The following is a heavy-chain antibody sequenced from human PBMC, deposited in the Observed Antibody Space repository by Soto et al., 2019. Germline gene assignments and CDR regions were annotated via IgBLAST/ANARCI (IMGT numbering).Heavy chain of an antibody. CDR3: ARLVYDTRLNYMYFAF. Sequence: SETLSLTCAVSGVSISSGNWWTWVRQTPQRGLEYIGEIFHDGTANYYPSFERRVAISVDTSKNQFSLKLTSVTAADTAIYFCARLVYDTRLNYMYFAFWGQGALVTVSS. CDR1: GVSISSGNW. V-gene: IGHV4-4*02. CDR2: IFHDGTA. J-gene: IGHJ4*02. D-gene: IGHD3-10*01.